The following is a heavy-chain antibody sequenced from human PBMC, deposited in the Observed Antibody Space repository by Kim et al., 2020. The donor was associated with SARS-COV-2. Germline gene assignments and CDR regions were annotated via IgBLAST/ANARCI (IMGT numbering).Heavy chain of an antibody. V-gene: IGHV3-30*07. J-gene: IGHJ6*02. Sequence: ESVQGRFTISRDNSKHTLFLQMMSLRADDTAVYYCARNLRPSSSSSGMDVWGQGTTVTVSS. CDR3: ARNLRPSSSSSGMDV. D-gene: IGHD6-6*01.